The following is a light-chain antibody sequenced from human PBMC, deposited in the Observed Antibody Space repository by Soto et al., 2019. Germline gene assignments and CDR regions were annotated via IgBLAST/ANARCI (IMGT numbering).Light chain of an antibody. V-gene: IGKV3-20*01. CDR1: QSVTSSY. CDR2: GVS. Sequence: EIVLTQSPGTVSLSPGERATLSCRASQSVTSSYLAWYQQKPGQAPRLLIYGVSSRATGIPARFSGSGAGTDFTLTISRLEPEDFAVYYCQQYGDSPLTFGGGTKVEIK. CDR3: QQYGDSPLT. J-gene: IGKJ4*01.